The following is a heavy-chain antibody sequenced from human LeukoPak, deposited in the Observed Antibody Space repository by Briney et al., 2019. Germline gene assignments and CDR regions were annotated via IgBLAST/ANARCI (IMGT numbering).Heavy chain of an antibody. D-gene: IGHD3-3*01. Sequence: PSETLSLTCTVSGGSISSSSYYWGWIRQPPGKGLEWIGSIYYSGSTYYNPSLKSRVTISVDTSKNQFSLKLSSVTAADTAVYYCARSPFLEWYFDYWGQGTLVTVSS. CDR2: IYYSGST. CDR1: GGSISSSSYY. V-gene: IGHV4-39*01. CDR3: ARSPFLEWYFDY. J-gene: IGHJ4*02.